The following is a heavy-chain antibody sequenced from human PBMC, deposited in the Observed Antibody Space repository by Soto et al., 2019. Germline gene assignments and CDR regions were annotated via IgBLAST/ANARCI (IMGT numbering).Heavy chain of an antibody. CDR2: INPGGGSA. Sequence: QVDLVQSGAEVKKPGASVTISCKASGSAITRYYIHWVRQAPGRGLEWMGIINPGGGSASYAQKFQDRVTIDKDTSTGTVYMDLRSLRNDDTAVYYCARDTSGWSLNGLDVWGQGTTVNVSS. V-gene: IGHV1-46*01. D-gene: IGHD6-19*01. CDR3: ARDTSGWSLNGLDV. CDR1: GSAITRYY. J-gene: IGHJ6*02.